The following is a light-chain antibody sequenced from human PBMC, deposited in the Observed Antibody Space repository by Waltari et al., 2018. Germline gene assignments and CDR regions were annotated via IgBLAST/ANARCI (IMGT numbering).Light chain of an antibody. CDR1: PRVCKY. J-gene: IGKJ1*01. CDR3: QKYVNLPAT. Sequence: IVLTQSPGTLSLSPGARATLSCRASPRVCKYLAWYQQKPGQAPRLLMYDASTRAIGIPDRFSGSGSGTDFSLTISRLEPEDFAVYYCQKYVNLPATFGQGTKVEIK. CDR2: DAS. V-gene: IGKV3-20*01.